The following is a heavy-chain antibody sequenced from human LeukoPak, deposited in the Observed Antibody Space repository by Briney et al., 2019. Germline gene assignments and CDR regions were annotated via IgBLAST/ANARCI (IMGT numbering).Heavy chain of an antibody. J-gene: IGHJ4*02. D-gene: IGHD4/OR15-4a*01. Sequence: SETLSVTCTVSGGSISSYYWSWIRQPPGKGLEWIGYIYYSGSTNYNPSLKSRVTISVDTSKNQISLKLSSVTAADTAVYYCARDSGANVEYYFDYWGQGTLVTVSS. CDR1: GGSISSYY. CDR3: ARDSGANVEYYFDY. V-gene: IGHV4-59*01. CDR2: IYYSGST.